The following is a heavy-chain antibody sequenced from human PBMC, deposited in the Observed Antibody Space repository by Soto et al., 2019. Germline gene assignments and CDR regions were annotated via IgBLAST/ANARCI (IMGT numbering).Heavy chain of an antibody. Sequence: QVQLVQSGAEVQKPGASVKVSCKASGYTFTSYDINWVRQATGQGLEWMGWISAYNGNTNYAQKLQGRVTMTTDTSTSTAYMELRSLRSDDTAVYYCARDLRRGYCSGGSCYGLSLFDYWGQGTLVTVSS. CDR2: ISAYNGNT. CDR1: GYTFTSYD. V-gene: IGHV1-18*01. D-gene: IGHD2-15*01. J-gene: IGHJ4*02. CDR3: ARDLRRGYCSGGSCYGLSLFDY.